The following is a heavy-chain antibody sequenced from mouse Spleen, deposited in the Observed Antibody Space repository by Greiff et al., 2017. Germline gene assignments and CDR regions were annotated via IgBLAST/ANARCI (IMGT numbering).Heavy chain of an antibody. CDR2: IYPGSGST. CDR1: GYTFTSYW. D-gene: IGHD1-1*01. J-gene: IGHJ3*01. Sequence: QVQLQQPGAELVKPGASVNMSCKASGYTFTSYWITWVKQRPGQGLEWIGDIYPGSGSTNYNEKFKSKATLTVDTSSSTAYMQLSSLTSEDSAVYYCARYYYGSSPWFAYWGQGTLVTVSA. V-gene: IGHV1-55*01. CDR3: ARYYYGSSPWFAY.